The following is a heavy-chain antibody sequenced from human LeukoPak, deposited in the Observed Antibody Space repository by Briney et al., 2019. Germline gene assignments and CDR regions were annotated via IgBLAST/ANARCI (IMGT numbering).Heavy chain of an antibody. CDR2: ISSSSSYI. Sequence: PGGSLRLSCAASGSTFSSYSMNWVRQAPGKGLEWVSSISSSSSYIYYADSVKGRFTISRDNAKNSLYLQMNSLRAEDTAVYYCARDQAFSVGAFDIWGQGTMVTVSS. J-gene: IGHJ3*02. D-gene: IGHD2/OR15-2a*01. V-gene: IGHV3-21*01. CDR3: ARDQAFSVGAFDI. CDR1: GSTFSSYS.